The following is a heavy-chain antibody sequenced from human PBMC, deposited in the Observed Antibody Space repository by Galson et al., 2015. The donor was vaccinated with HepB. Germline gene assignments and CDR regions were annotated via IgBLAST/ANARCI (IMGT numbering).Heavy chain of an antibody. V-gene: IGHV7-4-1*02. CDR3: AREVAAAGKGWGLEIDY. J-gene: IGHJ4*02. CDR2: INTNTGNP. CDR1: GYTFTSYA. Sequence: SVKVSCKASGYTFTSYAMNWVRQAPGQGLEWMGWINTNTGNPTYAQGFTGRFVFSLDTSVSTAYLQISSLKAEDTAAYYCAREVAAAGKGWGLEIDYWGQGTLVTVSS. D-gene: IGHD6-13*01.